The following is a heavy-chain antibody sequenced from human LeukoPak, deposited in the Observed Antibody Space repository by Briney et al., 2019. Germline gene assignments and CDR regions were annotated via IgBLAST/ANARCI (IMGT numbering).Heavy chain of an antibody. V-gene: IGHV3-30*18. D-gene: IGHD2-15*01. Sequence: GGSLRLSCAASGFTFSRYGMHWVRQAPGKGLEWVTVVSDGGTHTYYAESVKGRFTISRDNSRNTLYLQMNSLRAEDTAVYYCAKAVVVREYFDYWGQGTLVTVSS. J-gene: IGHJ4*02. CDR3: AKAVVVREYFDY. CDR1: GFTFSRYG. CDR2: VSDGGTHT.